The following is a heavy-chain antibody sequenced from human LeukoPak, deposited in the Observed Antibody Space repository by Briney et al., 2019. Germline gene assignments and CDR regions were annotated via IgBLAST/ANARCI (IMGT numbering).Heavy chain of an antibody. V-gene: IGHV3-7*01. CDR2: INQDGSEK. CDR3: ARYWGPFDY. J-gene: IGHJ4*02. D-gene: IGHD3-16*01. CDR1: GFSFSRYW. Sequence: GGTLRLSCAASGFSFSRYWMSWVRQAPGKGLEWVADINQDGSEKFYVDSVKGRFTISRDNAKKSLYLQMNSLRAEDTAVYYCARYWGPFDYWGQGTLASVSS.